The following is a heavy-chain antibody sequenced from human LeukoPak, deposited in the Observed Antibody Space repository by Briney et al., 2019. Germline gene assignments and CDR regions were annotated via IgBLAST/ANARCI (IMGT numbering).Heavy chain of an antibody. J-gene: IGHJ4*02. D-gene: IGHD2-2*01. V-gene: IGHV3-7*01. Sequence: QSGGSLRLSCVVSGFTLSSDWMSWVRQAPGKGLEWVANIKKDGIEKYYVESVKGRFTISRDNAKNSLYLQMNSLRAEDTAVYYCARGRYSSRSGGYYFDIWGQGTLATVSS. CDR1: GFTLSSDW. CDR2: IKKDGIEK. CDR3: ARGRYSSRSGGYYFDI.